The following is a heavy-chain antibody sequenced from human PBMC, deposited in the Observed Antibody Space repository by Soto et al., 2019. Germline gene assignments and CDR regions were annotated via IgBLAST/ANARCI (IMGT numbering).Heavy chain of an antibody. V-gene: IGHV3-30-3*01. CDR2: ISYDGSNK. D-gene: IGHD6-6*01. CDR1: GFTFSSYA. CDR3: ARDNPSIAARSGMDV. J-gene: IGHJ6*02. Sequence: GGSLRLSCAASGFTFSSYAMHWVRQAPGKGLEWVAVISYDGSNKYYADSVRGRFTISRDNSKNTLYLQMNSLRAEDTAVYYCARDNPSIAARSGMDVWGQGTTVTVSS.